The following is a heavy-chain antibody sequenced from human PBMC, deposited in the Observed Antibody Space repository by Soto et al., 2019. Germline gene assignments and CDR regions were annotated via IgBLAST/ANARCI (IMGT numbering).Heavy chain of an antibody. D-gene: IGHD3-3*01. CDR2: VNPNSGNT. Sequence: GASVKVSCKASGDTFTSYDINWVRQATGQGLEWMGWVNPNSGNTGYAQKFQGRVTMTRNTSISTAYMELSSLRSEDTAVYYCARGWFVGTYYDFCIFFYPNYYYGMDVSGPATSLTLS. J-gene: IGHJ6*02. CDR1: GDTFTSYD. V-gene: IGHV1-8*01. CDR3: ARGWFVGTYYDFCIFFYPNYYYGMDV.